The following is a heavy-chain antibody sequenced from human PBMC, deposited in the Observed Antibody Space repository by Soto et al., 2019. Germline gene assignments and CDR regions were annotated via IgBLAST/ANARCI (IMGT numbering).Heavy chain of an antibody. Sequence: SEALSLTCSVSGYSISSAYYFWTLIRQSPGKGLEWMGYIFHSGTTYYNPSLKGRLLISIENSKNQFSLRLTSVTAADSAVYFCAREPYLTKARNDFWGPGTLVTVSS. D-gene: IGHD2-8*01. CDR2: IFHSGTT. J-gene: IGHJ4*02. CDR3: AREPYLTKARNDF. CDR1: GYSISSAYYF. V-gene: IGHV4-30-4*01.